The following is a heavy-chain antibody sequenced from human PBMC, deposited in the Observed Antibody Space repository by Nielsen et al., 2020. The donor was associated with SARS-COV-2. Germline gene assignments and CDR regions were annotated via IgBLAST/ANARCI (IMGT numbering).Heavy chain of an antibody. Sequence: GESLKISCTASGVTFSNNAMTWVRRAPGKGLEWVSSTGNSGDNIYYADSVKGRFTVSRDNSKNTLYLEMNSLRAEDTAVYYCARQFYGCNDYWGQGTLVTVSS. V-gene: IGHV3-23*01. CDR3: ARQFYGCNDY. CDR2: TGNSGDNI. J-gene: IGHJ4*02. D-gene: IGHD3-10*01. CDR1: GVTFSNNA.